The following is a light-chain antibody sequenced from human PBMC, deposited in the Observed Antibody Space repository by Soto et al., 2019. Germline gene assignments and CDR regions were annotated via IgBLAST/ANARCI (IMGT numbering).Light chain of an antibody. CDR1: RSIGNY. CDR3: QHSYSTPQS. V-gene: IGKV1-39*01. J-gene: IGKJ1*01. CDR2: LAS. Sequence: DIQMTQSPSSLSASVGDRVTITCRASRSIGNYLDWYQQKPDNAPKLLIYLASSLQTGVPSRFSGSGSGTHFTLTISSLQPEDVATYYCQHSYSTPQSFGQGTTVEIK.